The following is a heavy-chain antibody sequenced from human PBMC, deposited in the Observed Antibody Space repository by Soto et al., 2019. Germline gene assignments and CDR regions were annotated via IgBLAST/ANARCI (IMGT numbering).Heavy chain of an antibody. Sequence: SQKLSLPCTVSAGSPRLYFWSGFRLPPEKGLEWICHVYDSGSANYNPSLNSRVTISVDTSKSQFSLRLRSVTAADTAIYYCARRLHDISTGFFTEALEIWGQGTMVTVSS. CDR1: AGSPRLYF. J-gene: IGHJ3*02. V-gene: IGHV4-59*08. CDR3: ARRLHDISTGFFTEALEI. D-gene: IGHD3-9*01. CDR2: VYDSGSA.